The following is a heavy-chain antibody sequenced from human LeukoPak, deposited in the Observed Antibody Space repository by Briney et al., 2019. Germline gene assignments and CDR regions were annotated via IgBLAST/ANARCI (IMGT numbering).Heavy chain of an antibody. D-gene: IGHD1-1*01. CDR3: AKVYTGTTPSD. CDR2: ISYDGSNK. J-gene: IGHJ4*02. CDR1: GFTFSSYG. V-gene: IGHV3-30*18. Sequence: GGSLRLSCAASGFTFSSYGMHWVRQAPGKGLEWVAVISYDGSNKYYADSVKGRFTISRDNSKNTLYLQMNSLRAEDTAVYYCAKVYTGTTPSDWGQGTLVTVSS.